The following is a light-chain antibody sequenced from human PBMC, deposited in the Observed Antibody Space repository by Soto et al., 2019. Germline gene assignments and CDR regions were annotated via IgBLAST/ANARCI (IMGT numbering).Light chain of an antibody. CDR3: SSYTSSSTLDVV. CDR2: DVS. Sequence: QSALTQPASVPGSPGQSITISCTGTSSDIGGYNYVSWYQQHPGKAPKLMIYDVSYRPSGVSHRFSGSKSGSTASLTISGLQAEDEADYYCSSYTSSSTLDVVFGGGTKLTVL. CDR1: SSDIGGYNY. J-gene: IGLJ2*01. V-gene: IGLV2-14*01.